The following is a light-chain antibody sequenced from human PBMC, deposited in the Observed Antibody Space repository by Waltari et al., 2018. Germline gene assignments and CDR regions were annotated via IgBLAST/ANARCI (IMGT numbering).Light chain of an antibody. CDR1: QSVSSN. Sequence: DIVLTQYPATLSLSPGERATLSCRASQSVSSNLAWYQQKPGQAPRLLSYGPSTRAADIPDRFSGSGSGTDFTLTISSLEPEDFAVYYCQQYNNWWTFGQGTRVEIK. CDR3: QQYNNWWT. V-gene: IGKV3-15*01. J-gene: IGKJ1*01. CDR2: GPS.